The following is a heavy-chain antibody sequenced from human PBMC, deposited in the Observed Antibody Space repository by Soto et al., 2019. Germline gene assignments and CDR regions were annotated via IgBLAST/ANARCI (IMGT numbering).Heavy chain of an antibody. D-gene: IGHD6-6*01. Sequence: QVQLQQWGAGLLKPSETLSLTCAVYGGSFSGYYWSWIRQPPGKGLEWIGEINHSGSTNYNPSLKSRVTISVGTSKNQFSLKLSSVTAADTAVYYCARGGIAARPWLYDYWGQGTLVTVSS. CDR1: GGSFSGYY. V-gene: IGHV4-34*01. J-gene: IGHJ4*02. CDR2: INHSGST. CDR3: ARGGIAARPWLYDY.